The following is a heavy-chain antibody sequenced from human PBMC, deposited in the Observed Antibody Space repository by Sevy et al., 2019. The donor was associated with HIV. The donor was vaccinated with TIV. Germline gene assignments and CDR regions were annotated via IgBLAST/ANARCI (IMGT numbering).Heavy chain of an antibody. CDR3: AREGGYYDQGMDV. D-gene: IGHD3-3*01. CDR2: ISSDSSSI. CDR1: GFTFSNYD. J-gene: IGHJ6*02. Sequence: GGSLRLSCAASGFTFSNYDMNWVRQAPGKGVEWVSYISSDSSSIYYADSVKGRITISRDNAKKSLYVKMNRLRAEDTAVYYCAREGGYYDQGMDVWGQGTTVTVSS. V-gene: IGHV3-48*01.